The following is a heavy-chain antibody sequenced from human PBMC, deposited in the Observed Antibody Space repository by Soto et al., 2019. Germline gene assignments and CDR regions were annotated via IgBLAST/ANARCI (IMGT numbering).Heavy chain of an antibody. CDR2: IYHSGST. CDR3: ARARGAGFFDY. CDR1: GGSISSGGYS. V-gene: IGHV4-30-2*01. J-gene: IGHJ4*02. Sequence: PSETLSLTCAVSGGSISSGGYSWSWIRQPPGKGLECIGYIYHSGSTYYNPSLSSRVTISVDRSKNQFSLKLSSVTAADPAVYYCARARGAGFFDYWGQGTLVPVSS. D-gene: IGHD3-16*01.